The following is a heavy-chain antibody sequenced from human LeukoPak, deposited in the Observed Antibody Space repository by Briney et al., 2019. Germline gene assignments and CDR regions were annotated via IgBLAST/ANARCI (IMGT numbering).Heavy chain of an antibody. D-gene: IGHD5-12*01. Sequence: GGSLRLSCAASGFTFSSYAMTWVRQAPGKGLEYVSALSGSGGSTYYADSVKGRFTISRDNSKNTLYLQMNSLRVEDTAVYYCAIVDPRGYEMYYFDYWGQGTLVTVSS. CDR2: LSGSGGST. V-gene: IGHV3-23*01. CDR1: GFTFSSYA. J-gene: IGHJ4*02. CDR3: AIVDPRGYEMYYFDY.